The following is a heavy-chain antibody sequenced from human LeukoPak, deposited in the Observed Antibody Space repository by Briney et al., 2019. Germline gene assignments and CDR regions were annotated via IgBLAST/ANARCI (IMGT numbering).Heavy chain of an antibody. CDR1: GGFISSGDYY. D-gene: IGHD2-2*02. Sequence: SETLSLTCTVSGGFISSGDYYWSWIRQHPGKGLEWIAYIYHSGSTYYNPSLKSRVTISIDTSNNQFSLKLSSVTAADTAVYYCARGLQNCSGSSCYMNFQYWGQGTLVTVSS. V-gene: IGHV4-31*03. J-gene: IGHJ1*01. CDR3: ARGLQNCSGSSCYMNFQY. CDR2: IYHSGST.